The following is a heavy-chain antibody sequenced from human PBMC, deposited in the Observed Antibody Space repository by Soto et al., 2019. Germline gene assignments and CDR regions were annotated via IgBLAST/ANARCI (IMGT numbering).Heavy chain of an antibody. J-gene: IGHJ4*02. CDR2: ITADGIGT. V-gene: IGHV3-74*01. CDR3: AAFVEVTAGEY. CDR1: GFTFSSYW. Sequence: EVQLVESGGGLVQPGVSLRLSCAATGFTFSSYWMHWDRQTPGKGMVWVGRITADGIGTTYADSVKGRFTISRDNAKNMVYLQLNSLRAEDTAVYYCAAFVEVTAGEYWGQGALVTVSS. D-gene: IGHD2-21*02.